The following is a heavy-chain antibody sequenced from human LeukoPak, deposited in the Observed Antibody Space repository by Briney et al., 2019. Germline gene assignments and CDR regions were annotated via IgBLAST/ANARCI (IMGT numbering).Heavy chain of an antibody. CDR1: GGSISSYY. V-gene: IGHV4-4*07. Sequence: SETLSLTCTVSGGSISSYYWSWLRQPAGKGLEWIGRIYTSGSTNYNPSLKSRVTISVDKSKNQFSLKLSSVTAADTAVYYCARERPYGDYYFDYWGQGTLVTVSS. CDR2: IYTSGST. CDR3: ARERPYGDYYFDY. J-gene: IGHJ4*02. D-gene: IGHD4-17*01.